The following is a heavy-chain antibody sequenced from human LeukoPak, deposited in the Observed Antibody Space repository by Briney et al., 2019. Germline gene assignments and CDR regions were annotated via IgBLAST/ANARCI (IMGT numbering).Heavy chain of an antibody. V-gene: IGHV4-59*01. J-gene: IGHJ4*02. Sequence: PSETLSLTCTVSGGSISSYYWSWIRQPPGKGLEWIGYIYYSGSTNYNPSLKSRVTLSVDTSKNQFSLKLSSVTAADTAVYYCARLVSTTAYYFDYWGQGTLVTVSS. CDR1: GGSISSYY. CDR3: ARLVSTTAYYFDY. CDR2: IYYSGST. D-gene: IGHD4-17*01.